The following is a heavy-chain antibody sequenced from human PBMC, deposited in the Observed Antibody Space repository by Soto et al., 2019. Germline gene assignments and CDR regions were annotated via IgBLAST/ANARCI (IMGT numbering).Heavy chain of an antibody. CDR1: GGSISSGDYY. D-gene: IGHD2-2*01. CDR3: ARVPAYQLPDY. V-gene: IGHV4-30-4*01. Sequence: QVQLQESGPGLVKPSQTLSLTCTVSGGSISSGDYYWSWIRKPPGKGLEWIGYIYYSGITYYNPSLKSRVTISVDTSKNQFSLKLSSVTAADTAVYYCARVPAYQLPDYWGQGTLVTVSS. J-gene: IGHJ4*02. CDR2: IYYSGIT.